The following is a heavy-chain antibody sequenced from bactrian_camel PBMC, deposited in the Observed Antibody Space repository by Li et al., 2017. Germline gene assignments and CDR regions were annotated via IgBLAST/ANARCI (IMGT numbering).Heavy chain of an antibody. CDR2: IYTGDGRT. V-gene: IGHV3S6*01. D-gene: IGHD5*01. Sequence: HVQLVESGGGLVQPGGSLRLSCAASGFTFSNNWMHWVRQAPGKGLEWVSTIYTGDGRTKSADSVKGRFTMSRDNAKNTLYLQMNSLKPEDTSVYYCVAGDSFVPQMTGGRCPKPHGYWGQGTQVTVS. CDR1: GFTFSNNW. CDR3: VAGDSFVPQMTGGRCPKPHGY. J-gene: IGHJ6*01.